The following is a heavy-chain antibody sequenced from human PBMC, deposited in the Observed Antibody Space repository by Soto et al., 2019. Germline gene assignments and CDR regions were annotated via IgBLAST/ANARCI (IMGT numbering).Heavy chain of an antibody. Sequence: QVQLVESGGGSVKAGGSQRLSCAASGFTFSDYYMSWIRQAPGKGLEWISYISGRATDTRYADSVKGRFTISRDNVNKSVFLQMNSLTAEDAAVYYCARVRGGATYYFDNWGHGTLVTVSS. V-gene: IGHV3-11*06. D-gene: IGHD1-26*01. CDR3: ARVRGGATYYFDN. J-gene: IGHJ4*01. CDR1: GFTFSDYY. CDR2: ISGRATDT.